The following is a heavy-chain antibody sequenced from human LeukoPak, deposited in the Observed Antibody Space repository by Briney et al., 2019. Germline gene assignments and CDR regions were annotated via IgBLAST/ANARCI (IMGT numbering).Heavy chain of an antibody. CDR2: TSSDLNVK. CDR3: ARDRFTMVRGVIITEPYFDY. D-gene: IGHD3-10*01. V-gene: IGHV3-30-3*01. CDR1: GFTFRNYV. J-gene: IGHJ4*02. Sequence: GGSLRLSCAASGFTFRNYVIHWVRQAPGKGLEWVAVTSSDLNVKLYADSVKGRFTISRDNAKNSLYLQMNSLRAEDTAVYYCARDRFTMVRGVIITEPYFDYWGQGTLVTVSS.